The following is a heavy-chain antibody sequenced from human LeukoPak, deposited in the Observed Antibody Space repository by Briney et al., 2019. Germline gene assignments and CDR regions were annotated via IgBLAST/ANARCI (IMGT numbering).Heavy chain of an antibody. CDR2: IYPRDGST. Sequence: ASVKVSCKASGYTFTSNYIHWVRQAPGQGLEWMGMIYPRDGSTSYAQKLQGRVTMTTDTSTSTAYMELRSLRSDDTAVYYCARRYYSSSSEFDYWGQGTLVTVSS. CDR1: GYTFTSNY. J-gene: IGHJ4*02. V-gene: IGHV1-46*01. CDR3: ARRYYSSSSEFDY. D-gene: IGHD6-13*01.